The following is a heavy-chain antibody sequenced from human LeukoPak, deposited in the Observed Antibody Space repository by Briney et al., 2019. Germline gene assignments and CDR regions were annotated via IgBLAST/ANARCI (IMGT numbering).Heavy chain of an antibody. Sequence: TGGSLRLSCAASGFTFSNYAMSWVRQAPGKGLEWVSGISGSGYDTYYADSVKGRFTISRDNSKNTVYLQMISLRAEDTAVYYCAKDLLYYYGSGSYGGDYWGQGTLVTVSS. CDR1: GFTFSNYA. J-gene: IGHJ4*02. CDR2: ISGSGYDT. V-gene: IGHV3-23*01. D-gene: IGHD3-10*01. CDR3: AKDLLYYYGSGSYGGDY.